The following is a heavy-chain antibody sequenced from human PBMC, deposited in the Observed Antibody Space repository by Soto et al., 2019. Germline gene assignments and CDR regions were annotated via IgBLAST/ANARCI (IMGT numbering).Heavy chain of an antibody. J-gene: IGHJ6*02. CDR1: GYTFTTYG. CDR3: TREGSAPYYYYAMDA. CDR2: INTHNGNT. D-gene: IGHD3-10*01. V-gene: IGHV1-18*01. Sequence: GASVKVSCKDSGYTFTTYGVSWVRQAPGEGLEWLGWINTHNGNTNYAQNLQGRVFMTADTSTNTAYMELRSLRSDDTAIYYCTREGSAPYYYYAMDAWGQGTTVTVPS.